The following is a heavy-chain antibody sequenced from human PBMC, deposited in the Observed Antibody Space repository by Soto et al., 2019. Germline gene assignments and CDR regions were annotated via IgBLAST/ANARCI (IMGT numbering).Heavy chain of an antibody. D-gene: IGHD1-26*01. Sequence: GGSLRLSCAASGFAFSSYGMHWVRQAPGKGLEWVALISYDGSNKNYADSVKGRFTISRDNSKNTLYLQMNSLRAEDTAMFYCAKDLVGGVRYYYGMDVWGQGTTVTVSS. J-gene: IGHJ6*02. CDR1: GFAFSSYG. CDR3: AKDLVGGVRYYYGMDV. CDR2: ISYDGSNK. V-gene: IGHV3-30*18.